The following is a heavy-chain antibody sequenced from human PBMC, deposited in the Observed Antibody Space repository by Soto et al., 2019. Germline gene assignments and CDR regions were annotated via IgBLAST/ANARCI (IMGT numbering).Heavy chain of an antibody. CDR2: ISTYNDNT. CDR3: GRLRTSGYHTHFYFGMDV. D-gene: IGHD5-12*01. Sequence: QAHLEQSGVEVKKPGASVKVTCKASGYTFHSFGISWVRQAPGQGLEWMGWISTYNDNTNYAQKFRRRVTMATDISTSTASMELRTLRPDDPAVSCCGRLRTSGYHTHFYFGMDVWGQGTTVIVSS. CDR1: GYTFHSFG. J-gene: IGHJ6*02. V-gene: IGHV1-18*01.